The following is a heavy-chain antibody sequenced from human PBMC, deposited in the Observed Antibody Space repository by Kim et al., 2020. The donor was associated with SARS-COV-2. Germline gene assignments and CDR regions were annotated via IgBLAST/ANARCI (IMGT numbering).Heavy chain of an antibody. CDR1: GFTFSSYW. Sequence: GGSLRLSCAVSGFTFSSYWMHWVRQAPGKGLVWVSRINSDGSSATHADSVEGRFTGSRDNAKNTLYLQMNSLRPEDTAVYYCARDGGVAGHDWYFDLWGRGALGTVSS. D-gene: IGHD3-16*01. CDR2: INSDGSSA. CDR3: ARDGGVAGHDWYFDL. J-gene: IGHJ2*01. V-gene: IGHV3-74*01.